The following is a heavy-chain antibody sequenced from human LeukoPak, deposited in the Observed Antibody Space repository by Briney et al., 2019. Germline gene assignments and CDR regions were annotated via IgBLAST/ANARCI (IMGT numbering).Heavy chain of an antibody. Sequence: SETLSLTCTVSGGSISSSSYYWGWIRQPPGKGLEWIGEYNHSGNTNYNPSLKSRVTISVDTSKNQFSLKLTSVTAADTAVYYCARVRANWNDPNWFDPWGQGTLVTVSS. CDR2: YNHSGNT. J-gene: IGHJ5*02. D-gene: IGHD1-20*01. CDR1: GGSISSSSYY. CDR3: ARVRANWNDPNWFDP. V-gene: IGHV4-39*07.